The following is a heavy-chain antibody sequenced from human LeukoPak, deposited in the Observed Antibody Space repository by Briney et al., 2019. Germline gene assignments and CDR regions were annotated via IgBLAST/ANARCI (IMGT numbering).Heavy chain of an antibody. V-gene: IGHV3-21*01. Sequence: GGSLRLSCAASGFTFSSYSMNWVRQAPGKGLEWVSSISSSSSYIYYADSVKGRFTISRDNAKNSLYLQMNSLRAEDTAVYYCAREGLMVREEDEGFDYWGQGTLVTVSS. CDR2: ISSSSSYI. D-gene: IGHD3-10*01. CDR3: AREGLMVREEDEGFDY. CDR1: GFTFSSYS. J-gene: IGHJ4*02.